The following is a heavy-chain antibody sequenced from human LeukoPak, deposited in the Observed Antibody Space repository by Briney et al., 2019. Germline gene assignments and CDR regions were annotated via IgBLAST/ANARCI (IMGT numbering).Heavy chain of an antibody. Sequence: SETLSLTCTVSGGSINDNDWWSWVRQPPGKGLEWIAEISRSGSTNYNPSLKSRVTISVDKSKNQFSLKLSSVTATDTAVYYCASHSRVVVALDYWGQGTLVTVSS. CDR3: ASHSRVVVALDY. V-gene: IGHV4-4*02. D-gene: IGHD2-15*01. CDR1: GGSINDNDW. CDR2: ISRSGST. J-gene: IGHJ4*02.